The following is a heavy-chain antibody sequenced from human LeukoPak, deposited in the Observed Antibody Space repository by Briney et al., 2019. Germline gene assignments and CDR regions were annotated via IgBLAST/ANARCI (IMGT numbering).Heavy chain of an antibody. D-gene: IGHD1-7*01. Sequence: PGGSLRLSCAASGLTFSSYSMNWVRQAPGKGLEWVSSIGSSSSYIYYADSVKGRFTISRDNAKNSLYLQMNSLGAEDTAVYYCARDALELRRIDWFDPWGQGTLVTVSS. J-gene: IGHJ5*02. CDR3: ARDALELRRIDWFDP. CDR1: GLTFSSYS. V-gene: IGHV3-21*01. CDR2: IGSSSSYI.